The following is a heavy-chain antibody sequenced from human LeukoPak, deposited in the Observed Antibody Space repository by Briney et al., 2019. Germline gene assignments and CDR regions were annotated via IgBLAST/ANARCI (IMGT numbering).Heavy chain of an antibody. D-gene: IGHD3-22*01. J-gene: IGHJ3*02. V-gene: IGHV1-18*01. CDR3: ARGANYYDSSGYYYDDDAFDI. CDR1: GYTFTSYG. Sequence: ASVKVSCKASGYTFTSYGISWVRQAPGQGLEWMGWISAYNGNTNYAQKLQGRVTMTTDTSTSTAYMELRSLRSDDTAVYYCARGANYYDSSGYYYDDDAFDIWGQGTMVTVSS. CDR2: ISAYNGNT.